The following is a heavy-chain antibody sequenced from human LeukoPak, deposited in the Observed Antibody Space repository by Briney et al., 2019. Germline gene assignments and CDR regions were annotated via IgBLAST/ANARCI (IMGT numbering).Heavy chain of an antibody. V-gene: IGHV3-21*01. J-gene: IGHJ4*02. CDR1: GITFSSYS. CDR2: ISSSSSYI. D-gene: IGHD4-23*01. CDR3: ARAPHPTVAAPFDY. Sequence: PGGSLRLSCAASGITFSSYSMNWVRQAPGKGLEWVSSISSSSSYIYYADSVKGRFTISRDNAKNSLYLQMNSLRAEDTAVYYCARAPHPTVAAPFDYWGQGTLVTVSS.